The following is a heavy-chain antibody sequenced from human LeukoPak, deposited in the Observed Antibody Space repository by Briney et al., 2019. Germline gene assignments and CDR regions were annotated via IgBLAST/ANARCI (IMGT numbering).Heavy chain of an antibody. J-gene: IGHJ3*02. V-gene: IGHV4-61*01. CDR1: GGSVSSGSYY. CDR3: ARGPYYYGSTDI. Sequence: KPSETLSLTCTVSGGSVSSGSYYWSWIRQPPGKGLEWIGYIYYSGSTNYNPSLKSRVTISVDTSKNQFSLKLSSVTAADTAVYYCARGPYYYGSTDIWGQGTMVTVSS. CDR2: IYYSGST. D-gene: IGHD3-10*01.